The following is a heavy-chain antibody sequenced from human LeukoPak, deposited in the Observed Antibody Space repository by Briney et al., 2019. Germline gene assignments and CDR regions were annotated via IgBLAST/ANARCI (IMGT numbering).Heavy chain of an antibody. CDR1: GFTFDDYA. CDR3: AKDLDYLQDYYYGMDV. D-gene: IGHD4-11*01. V-gene: IGHV3-43D*04. J-gene: IGHJ6*04. Sequence: GGSLRLSCAASGFTFDDYAMHWVRQAPGKGLGWVSLISWDGGSTYYADSVKGRFTISRDNSKNSLYLQMNSLRAEDTALYYCAKDLDYLQDYYYGMDVWGKGTTVTVSS. CDR2: ISWDGGST.